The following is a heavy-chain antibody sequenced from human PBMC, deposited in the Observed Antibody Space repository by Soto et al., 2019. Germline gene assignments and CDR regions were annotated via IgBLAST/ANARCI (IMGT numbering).Heavy chain of an antibody. CDR1: GGSFNSHA. Sequence: QVQLVQSGAEVKKPGSSVKVSCKSSGGSFNSHAFSWVRQAPGQGLGWLGGVIPIFTSGNYAQKFQGSVTITEEESSSTIYMELSSLTPEDTAIYYCANTTGATYSLHGMDVWGPGTSVTVSS. D-gene: IGHD5-12*01. J-gene: IGHJ6*01. CDR2: VIPIFTSG. V-gene: IGHV1-69*01. CDR3: ANTTGATYSLHGMDV.